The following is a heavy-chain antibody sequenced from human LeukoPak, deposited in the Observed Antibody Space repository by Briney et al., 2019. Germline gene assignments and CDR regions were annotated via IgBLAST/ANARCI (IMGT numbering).Heavy chain of an antibody. CDR2: IYPGDSDT. Sequence: GESLKISCKGSGYSFTSYWIGWVRQMPGKGLEWMGIIYPGDSDTRYSPSFQGQVTISADKSISTAYLQWGSLKASDTAMYYCARPRCSGGSCYYFDYWGQGTLVTVSS. CDR1: GYSFTSYW. V-gene: IGHV5-51*01. CDR3: ARPRCSGGSCYYFDY. J-gene: IGHJ4*02. D-gene: IGHD2-15*01.